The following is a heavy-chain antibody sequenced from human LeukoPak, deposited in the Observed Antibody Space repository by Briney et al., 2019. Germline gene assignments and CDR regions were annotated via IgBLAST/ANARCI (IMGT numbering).Heavy chain of an antibody. CDR3: ARAVWATGTTYSLDY. Sequence: GASVKVSCKASGGTFSSYAISWVRQAPGQGLEWMGGIIPIFGTANYAQKFQGRVTITTDESTSTAYMELSSLRSEDTAAYYCARAVWATGTTYSLDYWGQGTLVTVSS. CDR2: IIPIFGTA. J-gene: IGHJ4*02. CDR1: GGTFSSYA. V-gene: IGHV1-69*05. D-gene: IGHD4-11*01.